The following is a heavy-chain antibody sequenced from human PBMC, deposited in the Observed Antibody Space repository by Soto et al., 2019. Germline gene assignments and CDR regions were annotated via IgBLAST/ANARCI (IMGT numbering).Heavy chain of an antibody. Sequence: GESLKISCKGSGYSFPGYWIAWVRQMPGKGLEWMGIIYPGDSDTRYSPSFQGQVTISADKSISTAYLQWSSLKASDTAMYYCARPGSGWSIVPFFDYWGQGTLVTVSS. CDR2: IYPGDSDT. CDR1: GYSFPGYW. CDR3: ARPGSGWSIVPFFDY. V-gene: IGHV5-51*01. J-gene: IGHJ4*02. D-gene: IGHD6-19*01.